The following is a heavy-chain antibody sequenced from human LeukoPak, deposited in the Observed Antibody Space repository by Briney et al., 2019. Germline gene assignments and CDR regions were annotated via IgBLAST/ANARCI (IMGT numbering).Heavy chain of an antibody. CDR3: GRVGCSGGTCYPPYYMDV. CDR2: ISSSSTFI. Sequence: PGGSLRLSCAASGFTFTTYTMNWVRQAPGKGLEWVSSISSSSTFIYYADSMRGRFTLSRDNAKNSLYLQMNSLRAEDTAVYYCGRVGCSGGTCYPPYYMDVWGKGTTVTVSS. D-gene: IGHD2-15*01. V-gene: IGHV3-21*01. J-gene: IGHJ6*03. CDR1: GFTFTTYT.